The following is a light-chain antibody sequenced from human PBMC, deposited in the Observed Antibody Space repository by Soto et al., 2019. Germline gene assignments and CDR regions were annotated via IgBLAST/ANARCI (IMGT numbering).Light chain of an antibody. J-gene: IGLJ3*02. CDR1: SSNIGSNT. CDR2: RNV. V-gene: IGLV1-44*01. CDR3: AAWDGSLNGWV. Sequence: QAVVTQAPSVSGTPGQRVTISCSGSSSNIGSNTVSWYQQVPGTAPKVLIYRNVQRPSGVPDRFSGSKSGTSAALAIGGLQSEDEADYYCAAWDGSLNGWVFGGGTKVTVL.